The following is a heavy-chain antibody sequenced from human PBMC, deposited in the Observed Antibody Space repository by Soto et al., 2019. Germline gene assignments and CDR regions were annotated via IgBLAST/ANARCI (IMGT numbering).Heavy chain of an antibody. J-gene: IGHJ4*02. CDR2: ISSDGSNT. CDR3: ARDGSPAVSNPRTYFDY. Sequence: QVQLVESGGGVVQSGRSLRLSCAASGFIFSNYAMHWVRQAPGKGLEWVAIISSDGSNTYYAGSVRGRFTISRDNSENTLYLQMNSLRPEDTAVYYCARDGSPAVSNPRTYFDYWGQGTLVTVSS. CDR1: GFIFSNYA. D-gene: IGHD2-2*01. V-gene: IGHV3-30-3*01.